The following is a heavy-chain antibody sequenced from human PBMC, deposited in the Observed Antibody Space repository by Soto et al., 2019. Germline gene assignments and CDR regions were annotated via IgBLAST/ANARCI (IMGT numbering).Heavy chain of an antibody. D-gene: IGHD3-3*01. Sequence: QVQLVQSRAEVKKPGASVKVSCKASGYTFTGYYMHWVRQAPGQGLEWMGWINPNSGGTNYAQKFQGRVTMTRDTSISTAYMELSRLRSDDTAVYYCARRHPLYEFWSDYYSWTNWFDPWGHGTLVTVS. CDR3: ARRHPLYEFWSDYYSWTNWFDP. V-gene: IGHV1-2*02. J-gene: IGHJ5*02. CDR2: INPNSGGT. CDR1: GYTFTGYY.